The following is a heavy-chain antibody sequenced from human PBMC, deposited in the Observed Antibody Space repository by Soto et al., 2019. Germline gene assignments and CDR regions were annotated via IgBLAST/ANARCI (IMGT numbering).Heavy chain of an antibody. CDR3: AKSSTDSLTSFDS. J-gene: IGHJ4*02. V-gene: IGHV3-13*01. D-gene: IGHD2-15*01. CDR1: GFTFSTFD. Sequence: EVQLVESGGGLVQPGGSLRLSCATSGFTFSTFDMHWVRQVTGKGLEWVSAIGAAGDTYYPGSVKGRFTISRENAKNSLYLQMSSLTAGDTAVYCCAKSSTDSLTSFDSWGQGTLVTVSS. CDR2: IGAAGDT.